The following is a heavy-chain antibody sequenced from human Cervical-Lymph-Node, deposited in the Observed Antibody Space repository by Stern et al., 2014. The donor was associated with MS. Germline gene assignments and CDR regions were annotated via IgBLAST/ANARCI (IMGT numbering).Heavy chain of an antibody. D-gene: IGHD6-19*01. CDR1: GGSISPNY. CDR2: VYHTGRT. CDR3: TRKGVAVRDAFDV. V-gene: IGHV4-59*12. J-gene: IGHJ3*01. Sequence: MQLVESGPGLLKPSETLSLSCSVSGGSISPNYWSWVRQAPGKGLEWLGHVYHTGRTDYNPSLKTRVTISVDLAKNTFSLNLTSVTAADTAIYFCTRKGVAVRDAFDVWGQGTMAIVSS.